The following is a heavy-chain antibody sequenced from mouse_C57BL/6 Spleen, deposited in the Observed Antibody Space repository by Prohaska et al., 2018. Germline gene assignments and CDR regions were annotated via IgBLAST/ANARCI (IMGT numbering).Heavy chain of an antibody. CDR2: ISYDGSN. D-gene: IGHD1-1*01. Sequence: DVQLQESGPGIVKPSQSLSLTCSVTGYSITSGYYWNWIRKFPGNKLEWMGYISYDGSNNYNPSLKNRISITRDTSKNQFFRKLNSVTTEDTATYYCARGYGSSYYYAMDYWGQGTSVTVSS. CDR1: GYSITSGYY. J-gene: IGHJ4*01. V-gene: IGHV3-6*01. CDR3: ARGYGSSYYYAMDY.